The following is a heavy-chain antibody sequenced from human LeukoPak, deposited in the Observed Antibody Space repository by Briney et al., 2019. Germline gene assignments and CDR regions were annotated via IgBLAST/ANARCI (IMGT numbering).Heavy chain of an antibody. J-gene: IGHJ6*02. CDR3: AREKIGYNSALDGMDV. V-gene: IGHV3-66*01. CDR1: GFTVSSNY. D-gene: IGHD6-19*01. CDR2: IYSGGST. Sequence: GGSLRLSCSAHGFTVSSNYMSWVREAPGKGLEGGSVIYSGGSTYYADSVKSRFNIPRDNSKNTLYLQMNSLRAEDTAVYYCAREKIGYNSALDGMDVWGQGTTVTVSS.